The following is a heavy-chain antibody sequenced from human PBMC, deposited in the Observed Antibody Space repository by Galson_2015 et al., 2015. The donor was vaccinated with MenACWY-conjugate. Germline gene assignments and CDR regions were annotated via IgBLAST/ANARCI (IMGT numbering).Heavy chain of an antibody. J-gene: IGHJ4*02. V-gene: IGHV4-4*02. CDR3: ARGNYYVSGTYYKSANFDY. Sequence: ETLSLTCAVSGGSISINYWWTWVRQPPGKGLEWIGEIYHSGSTNYNPSLKSRLTVSVDKSKNQFSLKLSSVTAADTAVYYRARGNYYVSGTYYKSANFDYWGQGSLVTVSS. D-gene: IGHD3-10*01. CDR1: GGSISINYW. CDR2: IYHSGST.